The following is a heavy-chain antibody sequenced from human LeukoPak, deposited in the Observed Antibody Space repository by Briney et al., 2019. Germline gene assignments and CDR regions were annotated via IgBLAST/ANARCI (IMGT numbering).Heavy chain of an antibody. CDR2: ISSSGTNI. V-gene: IGHV3-48*04. J-gene: IGHJ6*04. D-gene: IGHD3-10*02. CDR3: AELVITMIGGV. Sequence: PGGSLRLSCAASRFTFSSYSMNWLPQAPGKELKGVSYISSSGTNIYYEDSVKGRFTISRDNAKNSLYLQMNSLRAEDTAVYYCAELVITMIGGVWGKGTTVTISS. CDR1: RFTFSSYS.